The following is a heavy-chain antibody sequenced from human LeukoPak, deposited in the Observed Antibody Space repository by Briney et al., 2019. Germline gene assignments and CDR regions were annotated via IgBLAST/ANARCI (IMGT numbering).Heavy chain of an antibody. V-gene: IGHV4-38-2*01. D-gene: IGHD6-13*01. J-gene: IGHJ4*02. CDR3: ARLGYSSSWYIDY. CDR1: GYSISSGYY. Sequence: SETLSLTCAVSGYSISSGYYWGWIRQPPGKRLEWIESIYHSGSTYYNPSLKSRVTISVDTSKNQFSLKLSSVTAADTAVYYCARLGYSSSWYIDYWGQGTLVTVSS. CDR2: IYHSGST.